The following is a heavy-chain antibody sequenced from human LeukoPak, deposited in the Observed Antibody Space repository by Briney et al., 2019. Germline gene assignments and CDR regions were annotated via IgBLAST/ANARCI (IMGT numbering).Heavy chain of an antibody. D-gene: IGHD3-22*01. Sequence: SETLSLTCTVSGGSISSGGYYWSWIRQHPGKGLEWIGYIYYSGSTYYNPSLKSRVTISVETSKNQFSLKLSSVTAADTAVYYCARETDQNYYDSSGYYTYFDYWGQGTLVTVSS. CDR2: IYYSGST. CDR1: GGSISSGGYY. V-gene: IGHV4-31*03. CDR3: ARETDQNYYDSSGYYTYFDY. J-gene: IGHJ4*02.